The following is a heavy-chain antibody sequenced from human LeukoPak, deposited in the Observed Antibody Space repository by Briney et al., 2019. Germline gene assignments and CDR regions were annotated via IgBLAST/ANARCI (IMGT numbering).Heavy chain of an antibody. CDR1: GGSFSGYF. Sequence: KPSETLSLTCAVYGGSFSGYFWSWIRQPPGKGLEWIAESNHRGSTNYNPSLKSRVTISVDTSKNQFSLKLDSVTAADTAVYYCAKGTSSGWYYFDYWGQGTLVTVSS. V-gene: IGHV4-34*01. CDR2: SNHRGST. J-gene: IGHJ4*02. D-gene: IGHD6-19*01. CDR3: AKGTSSGWYYFDY.